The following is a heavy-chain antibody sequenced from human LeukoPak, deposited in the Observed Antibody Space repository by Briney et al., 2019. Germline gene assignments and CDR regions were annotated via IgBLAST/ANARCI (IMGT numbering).Heavy chain of an antibody. CDR1: TFTFSRYA. J-gene: IGHJ4*02. Sequence: GGSLRLSCAASTFTFSRYAMAWVRQAPGKGLEWVSAISPTGASTYYADSVKGRFTISRDNSKNRLSLEMNSLRAEDTAVYYCARGEEYYDRSGYYSHVDYWGQGTLVTVSS. V-gene: IGHV3-23*01. D-gene: IGHD3-22*01. CDR2: ISPTGAST. CDR3: ARGEEYYDRSGYYSHVDY.